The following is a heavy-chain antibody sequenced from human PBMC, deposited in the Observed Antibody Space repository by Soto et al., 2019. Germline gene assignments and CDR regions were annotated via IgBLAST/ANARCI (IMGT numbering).Heavy chain of an antibody. J-gene: IGHJ4*02. D-gene: IGHD3-10*01. Sequence: GGSLRLSCAASGFTFSSYWMHWVRQAPGKGLVWVSRINNDGSSTSYADSVKGRLTISRDNAKNTLYLQVNSLRAEDTAVYYCPSGGVAGSGTFYNDYWGRGTLVTVSS. CDR1: GFTFSSYW. V-gene: IGHV3-74*01. CDR2: INNDGSST. CDR3: PSGGVAGSGTFYNDY.